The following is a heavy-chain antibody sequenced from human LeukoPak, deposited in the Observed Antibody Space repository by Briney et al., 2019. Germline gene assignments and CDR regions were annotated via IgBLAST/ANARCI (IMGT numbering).Heavy chain of an antibody. J-gene: IGHJ4*02. CDR3: VIFPRDTLRYSADY. D-gene: IGHD3-3*02. V-gene: IGHV1-69*13. CDR1: GGTFRNYV. Sequence: SVKVSCKASGGTFRNYVVSWVRQAPGQGLEWMGGIIPMFGTGNCAQKLQGRVTITADESTSTAYMELSSLRLEDTAVYYCVIFPRDTLRYSADYWGQGTLVTVSS. CDR2: IIPMFGTG.